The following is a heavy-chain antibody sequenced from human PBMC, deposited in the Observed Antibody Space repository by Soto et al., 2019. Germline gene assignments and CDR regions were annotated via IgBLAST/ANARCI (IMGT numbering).Heavy chain of an antibody. D-gene: IGHD2-21*02. J-gene: IGHJ6*02. CDR1: GFTFSSYG. Sequence: PGGSLRLSCAASGFTFSSYGMHWVRQAPGKGLEWVAVIWYDGSNKYYADSVKGRFTISRDNSKNTLYLQMNSLRAEDTAVYYCARDLIVVVTAKPYYYYGMDVWGQGTTVTVSS. CDR3: ARDLIVVVTAKPYYYYGMDV. V-gene: IGHV3-33*01. CDR2: IWYDGSNK.